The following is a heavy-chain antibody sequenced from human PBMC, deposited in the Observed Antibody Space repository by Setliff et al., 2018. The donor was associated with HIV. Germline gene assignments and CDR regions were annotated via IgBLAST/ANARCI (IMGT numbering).Heavy chain of an antibody. V-gene: IGHV4-34*01. J-gene: IGHJ5*02. CDR2: INHSGST. CDR3: AKVAVTGYCSTTSCQNWFDP. CDR1: GGSFSGYY. D-gene: IGHD2-2*01. Sequence: PSETLSLTCAVYGGSFSGYYWSWIRQPPGKGLEWIGEINHSGSTNYNPSLKSRVTISLDTSKNQFSLRLISATAADTAVYYCAKVAVTGYCSTTSCQNWFDPWGQGTLVTVSS.